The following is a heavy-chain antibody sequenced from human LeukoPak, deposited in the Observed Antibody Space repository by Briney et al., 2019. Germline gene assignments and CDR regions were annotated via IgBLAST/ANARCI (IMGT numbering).Heavy chain of an antibody. J-gene: IGHJ6*02. D-gene: IGHD3-9*01. Sequence: ASVKVSCKASGYTFTSYYMHWVRQAPGQGLEWMGIINPSGGSTSYAQKFQGRVTMTRDTSTSTVYMELSSLRSEDMAVYYCAANILTGYYTFYYYYGMDVWGQGTTVTVSS. V-gene: IGHV1-46*01. CDR2: INPSGGST. CDR3: AANILTGYYTFYYYYGMDV. CDR1: GYTFTSYY.